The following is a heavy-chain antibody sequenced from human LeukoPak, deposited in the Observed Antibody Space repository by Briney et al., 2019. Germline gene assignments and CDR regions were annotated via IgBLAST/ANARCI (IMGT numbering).Heavy chain of an antibody. Sequence: PGGSPRLSCAASGFTFSSYAMHWVRQAPGKGLDWVAVISHDGNNKYNADSVKGRFTISRDNSKNTLYLQMNSLRAEDTAVYYCARALPITMIVVVYPGGMDVWGQGTTVTVSS. CDR1: GFTFSSYA. V-gene: IGHV3-30-3*01. CDR3: ARALPITMIVVVYPGGMDV. D-gene: IGHD3-22*01. CDR2: ISHDGNNK. J-gene: IGHJ6*02.